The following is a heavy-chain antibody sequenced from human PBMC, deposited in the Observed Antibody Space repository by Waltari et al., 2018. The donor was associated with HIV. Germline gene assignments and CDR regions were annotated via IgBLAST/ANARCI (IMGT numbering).Heavy chain of an antibody. D-gene: IGHD1-26*01. Sequence: QVQLVQSGAEVKKPGASVKVSCKASGYTFTSSDINWVRQATGQGLEWMGWMNPNSGNTGYAQKFQGRVTMTRNTSISTAYMELSSLRSEDTAVYYCARGGVFVKTLFMPEVGARCGMDVWGQGTTVTVSS. CDR3: ARGGVFVKTLFMPEVGARCGMDV. CDR1: GYTFTSSD. CDR2: MNPNSGNT. V-gene: IGHV1-8*01. J-gene: IGHJ6*02.